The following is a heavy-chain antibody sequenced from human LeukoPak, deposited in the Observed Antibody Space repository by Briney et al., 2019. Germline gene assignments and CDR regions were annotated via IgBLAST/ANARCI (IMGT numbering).Heavy chain of an antibody. J-gene: IGHJ3*02. CDR3: ARGGENAFDI. CDR2: INPSGGST. D-gene: IGHD3-10*01. V-gene: IGHV1-46*01. Sequence: ASVKVSCKASGYAFTSYYMHWVRQAPGQGLEWMGIINPSGGSTSYAQKFQGRVTMTRVMSTSTVYMELSSLRSEDTAVYYCARGGENAFDIWGQGTMVTVSS. CDR1: GYAFTSYY.